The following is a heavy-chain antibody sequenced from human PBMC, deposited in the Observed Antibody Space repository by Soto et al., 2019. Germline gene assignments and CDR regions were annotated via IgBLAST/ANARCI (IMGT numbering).Heavy chain of an antibody. CDR2: ISSSSSDT. CDR3: ARRRPTGYYNY. J-gene: IGHJ4*02. D-gene: IGHD3-9*01. V-gene: IGHV3-11*03. Sequence: PGGSLRLSCAASGFPFSDYYMSWIRQAPGKELEWVSSISSSSSDTNYAQSVKGRFTISRDNAKNSLHLQMNSLRAEDTAVYYCARRRPTGYYNYWGQGTLVTVSA. CDR1: GFPFSDYY.